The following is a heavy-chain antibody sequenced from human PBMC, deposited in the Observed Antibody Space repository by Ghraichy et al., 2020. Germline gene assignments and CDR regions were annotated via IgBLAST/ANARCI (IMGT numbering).Heavy chain of an antibody. Sequence: SETLSLTCTVSNDSISSGANSWSWIRQPPGKGLEWIGYIYYSGSTYSNPSLKRRVTFSLDTSKNQFSLKLTSATAADTAVYYCARQGSGGFDPWGQGTLVTVSS. V-gene: IGHV4-30-4*07. CDR1: NDSISSGANS. J-gene: IGHJ5*02. CDR3: ARQGSGGFDP. CDR2: IYYSGST. D-gene: IGHD3-10*01.